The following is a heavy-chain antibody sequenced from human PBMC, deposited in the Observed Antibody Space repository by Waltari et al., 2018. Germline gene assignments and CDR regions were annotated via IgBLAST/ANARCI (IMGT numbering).Heavy chain of an antibody. D-gene: IGHD7-27*01. CDR2: IDTSSARP. Sequence: QVQLVQSESELKKAGASVKISCKASGYPFFNYALNWVRQAPGQGLEWMGWIDTSSARPTYAQDFTGRFVFSLDISVRTAYLLISDLRADDTAVYYCARYADWGRRNFCLDYWGQGTLVAVSS. J-gene: IGHJ4*02. CDR1: GYPFFNYA. CDR3: ARYADWGRRNFCLDY. V-gene: IGHV7-4-1*02.